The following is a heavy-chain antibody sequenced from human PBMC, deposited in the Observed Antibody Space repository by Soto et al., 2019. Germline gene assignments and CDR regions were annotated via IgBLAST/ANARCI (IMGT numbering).Heavy chain of an antibody. CDR2: IYYSGST. J-gene: IGHJ4*02. CDR1: GGSISSSSYY. Sequence: QLQLQESGPGLVKPSETLSLTCTVSGGSISSSSYYWGWIRQPPGKGLEWIGSIYYSGSTYYNPSLKSRVTISVDTSKNQFSLKLSSVTAADTAVYYCAMSHSGWLRIEYWGQGTLVTVSS. V-gene: IGHV4-39*01. D-gene: IGHD6-19*01. CDR3: AMSHSGWLRIEY.